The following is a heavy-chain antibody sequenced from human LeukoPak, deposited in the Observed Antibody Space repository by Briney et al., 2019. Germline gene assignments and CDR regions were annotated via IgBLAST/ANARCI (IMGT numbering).Heavy chain of an antibody. V-gene: IGHV6-1*01. D-gene: IGHD6-13*01. CDR1: GDTFSSNSAA. Sequence: SQTLSLTCALSGDTFSSNSAAWNWIRQSPSRGLEWPGRTYYRANLYNDYAGSVKNRITMKPDTSKYQFSLQLNSVTPEDTAVYYCARMEAAAGTRSFDPWGQGTLVTVSS. CDR2: TYYRANLYN. J-gene: IGHJ5*02. CDR3: ARMEAAAGTRSFDP.